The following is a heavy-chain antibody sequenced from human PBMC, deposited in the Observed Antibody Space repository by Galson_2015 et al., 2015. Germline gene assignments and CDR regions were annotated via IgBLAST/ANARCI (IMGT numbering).Heavy chain of an antibody. V-gene: IGHV1-18*01. CDR2: ISAYNGNT. CDR1: GYIFTSYG. Sequence: QSGAEVKKPGASVKVSCTASGYIFTSYGINWVRQAPGQGLEWMGWISAYNGNTNYAQKLQGRVTMTTDTSTSTAYMELRSLRSDDTAVYYCARVGYDILTGTPTPDDYWGQGTLVTVSS. D-gene: IGHD3-9*01. CDR3: ARVGYDILTGTPTPDDY. J-gene: IGHJ4*02.